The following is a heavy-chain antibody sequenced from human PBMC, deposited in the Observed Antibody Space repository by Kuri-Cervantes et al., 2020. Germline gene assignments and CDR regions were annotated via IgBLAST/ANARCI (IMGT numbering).Heavy chain of an antibody. CDR2: IKQDGSER. CDR3: AKDFVYYDYSAIWGS. CDR1: GFIFSNYW. V-gene: IGHV3-7*03. Sequence: GGSLRLSCAASGFIFSNYWMTWVRQAPGKGPEWVANIKQDGSERYYVDSVKGRFTISRDNAKSSLHLQMNSLRAEDTAVYYCAKDFVYYDYSAIWGSWGQGTPVTVSS. J-gene: IGHJ4*02. D-gene: IGHD3-22*01.